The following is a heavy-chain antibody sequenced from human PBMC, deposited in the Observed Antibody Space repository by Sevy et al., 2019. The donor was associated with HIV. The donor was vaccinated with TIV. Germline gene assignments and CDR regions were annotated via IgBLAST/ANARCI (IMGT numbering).Heavy chain of an antibody. CDR3: ARLDYSNYPIDY. CDR1: GGSISSSSYY. CDR2: IYYSGST. Sequence: SETLSLTCTVSGGSISSSSYYWGWIRQPPGKGLEWIGSIYYSGSTYYNPSLKSRVTISVDTSKNQFSLKLSSVTAADTAVYYCARLDYSNYPIDYWGQGTLVTVSS. D-gene: IGHD4-4*01. J-gene: IGHJ4*02. V-gene: IGHV4-39*01.